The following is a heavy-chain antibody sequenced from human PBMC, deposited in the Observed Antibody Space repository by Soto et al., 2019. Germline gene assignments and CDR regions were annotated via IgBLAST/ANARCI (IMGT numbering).Heavy chain of an antibody. V-gene: IGHV1-69*01. CDR2: IIPIFGTA. CDR1: GGTFSSYA. D-gene: IGHD2-15*01. J-gene: IGHJ6*02. CDR3: ARSCSGGSRYNGYGMDV. Sequence: QVQLVQSGAEVKKPGSSVKVSCKASGGTFSSYAISWVRQAPGQGLEWMGGIIPIFGTANYAQKFQGRVTITADESTSTAYMELSSLRSEDTAVYYCARSCSGGSRYNGYGMDVWGQGTTVTVSS.